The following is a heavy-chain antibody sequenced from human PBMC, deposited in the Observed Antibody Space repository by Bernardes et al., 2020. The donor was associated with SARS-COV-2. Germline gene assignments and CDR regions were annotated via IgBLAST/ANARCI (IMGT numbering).Heavy chain of an antibody. J-gene: IGHJ6*02. Sequence: SLPCTVSGGSISSYYWSWIRQPPGQGLEWIGYIYYSGSTNYNPSLKSRVTISVDTSKNQFSLKLSSVTAADTAVYYCARDKYDYVWGSYRDYYYYYYGMDVWGQGTTVTVSS. CDR1: GGSISSYY. CDR2: IYYSGST. CDR3: ARDKYDYVWGSYRDYYYYYYGMDV. D-gene: IGHD3-16*02. V-gene: IGHV4-59*01.